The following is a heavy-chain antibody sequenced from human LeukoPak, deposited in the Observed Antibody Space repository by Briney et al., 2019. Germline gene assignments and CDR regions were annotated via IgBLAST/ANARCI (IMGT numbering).Heavy chain of an antibody. CDR1: GFTFSNYW. J-gene: IGHJ4*02. CDR2: IKQDGSEK. V-gene: IGHV3-7*01. Sequence: GGSLRLSCAASGFTFSNYWMTWVRQAPGKGLEWVANIKQDGSEKHYVDSVKGRFTISRDNAKNPVYLQMNSLRADDTAVYYYARDRQIAYWGQGTLVTVSS. CDR3: ARDRQIAY.